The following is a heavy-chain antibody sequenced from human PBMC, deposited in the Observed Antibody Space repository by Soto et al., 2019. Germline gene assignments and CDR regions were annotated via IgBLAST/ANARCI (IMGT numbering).Heavy chain of an antibody. J-gene: IGHJ4*02. CDR2: ISAYDGLT. D-gene: IGHD3-22*01. CDR1: GYIFTNYG. V-gene: IGHV1-18*01. Sequence: QVQLVQSAAEVKKPGASVKVSCKTSGYIFTNYGISWVRQAPGQGLEWMGWISAYDGLTNHSQKFQGRVTMTTDTSTSTAHMELRSLSSDDAAVYYCARVRYHDTSGYYDVDYWGQGTLVTVSS. CDR3: ARVRYHDTSGYYDVDY.